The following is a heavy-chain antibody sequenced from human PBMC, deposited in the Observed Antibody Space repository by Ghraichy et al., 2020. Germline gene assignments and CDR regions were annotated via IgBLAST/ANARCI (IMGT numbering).Heavy chain of an antibody. CDR1: GGSVSSGSYY. CDR3: ARDSGFYDILTGYYSYGMDV. D-gene: IGHD3-9*01. V-gene: IGHV4-61*01. J-gene: IGHJ6*02. CDR2: IYYSGST. Sequence: SETLSLTCTVSGGSVSSGSYYWSWILQPPGKGLEWIGYIYYSGSTNYNPSLKSRVTISVDTSKNQFSLKLSSVTAADTAVYYCARDSGFYDILTGYYSYGMDVWGQGTTVTVSS.